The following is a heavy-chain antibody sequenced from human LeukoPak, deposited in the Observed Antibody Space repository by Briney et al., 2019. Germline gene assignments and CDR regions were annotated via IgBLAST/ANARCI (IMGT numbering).Heavy chain of an antibody. Sequence: ASVKISCKSSGYTFNEYGINWVRQAPGQGLEWMGWSSRYNGNTIYAQNFQGRVTMTEDTSTDTAYMELSSLRSEDTAVYYCATTPFGGPDYWGQGTLVTVSS. CDR1: GYTFNEYG. CDR3: ATTPFGGPDY. CDR2: SSRYNGNT. D-gene: IGHD3-16*01. V-gene: IGHV1-18*01. J-gene: IGHJ4*02.